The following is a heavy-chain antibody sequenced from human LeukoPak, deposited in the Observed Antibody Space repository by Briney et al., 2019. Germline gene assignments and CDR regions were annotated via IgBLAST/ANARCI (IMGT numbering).Heavy chain of an antibody. Sequence: GGSLRLSCAVSGSTFRNHWMHWVRQAPGKGLVWASRVNSDGSSTRYADSVKGRFTISRDNAKNTLYLQMNSLRAEDTAVYYCVRFGEFALDYWGQGTVVTVSS. J-gene: IGHJ4*02. CDR3: VRFGEFALDY. V-gene: IGHV3-74*01. CDR2: VNSDGSST. D-gene: IGHD3-10*01. CDR1: GSTFRNHW.